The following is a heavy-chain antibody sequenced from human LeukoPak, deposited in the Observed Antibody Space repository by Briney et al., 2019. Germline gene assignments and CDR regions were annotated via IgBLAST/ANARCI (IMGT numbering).Heavy chain of an antibody. CDR3: ARDRGGDSSSGYYYFDY. D-gene: IGHD6-13*01. CDR2: INPNSGGS. Sequence: ASVKVSCKASGYTFTDYYLHWVRQAPGQGLEWMGEINPNSGGSKYAQKFQGRVTMTRDTSISTAYMELSSLKSDDTAVYYCARDRGGDSSSGYYYFDYWGQGTLVTVSS. J-gene: IGHJ4*02. V-gene: IGHV1-2*02. CDR1: GYTFTDYY.